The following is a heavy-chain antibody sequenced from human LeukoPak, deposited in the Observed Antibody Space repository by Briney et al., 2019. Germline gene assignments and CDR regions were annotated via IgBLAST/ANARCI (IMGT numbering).Heavy chain of an antibody. CDR1: GFTFSSYA. D-gene: IGHD3-3*01. CDR2: ISGSGGTT. V-gene: IGHV3-23*01. CDR3: AKAGYDFWSGTDF. J-gene: IGHJ4*02. Sequence: GGSLRLSCAASGFTFSSYAMSWVRQAPGKGLEWVSAISGSGGTTYYADSVKGRFTISRDNSKNTLSLQMNSLRAEDTAVYYCAKAGYDFWSGTDFWGQGTLVTVSS.